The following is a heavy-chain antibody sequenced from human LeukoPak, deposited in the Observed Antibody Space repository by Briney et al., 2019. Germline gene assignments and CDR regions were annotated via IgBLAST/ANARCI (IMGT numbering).Heavy chain of an antibody. CDR3: AKRSATSSGYFDF. J-gene: IGHJ4*02. CDR1: GFTFSSYW. D-gene: IGHD3-22*01. Sequence: GGSLRLSCAASGFTFSSYWMSWVRQAPGKGLEWVSAITGSGAYTNYADSVKGRFTISRDNSKNTIFLRMNSLRAEDTAIYYCAKRSATSSGYFDFWGRGTLVTVSS. CDR2: ITGSGAYT. V-gene: IGHV3-23*01.